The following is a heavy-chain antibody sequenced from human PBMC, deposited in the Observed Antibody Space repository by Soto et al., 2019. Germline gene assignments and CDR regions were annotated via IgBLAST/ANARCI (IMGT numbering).Heavy chain of an antibody. CDR2: IIPIFGTA. D-gene: IGHD6-13*01. V-gene: IGHV1-69*06. Sequence: QVQLVQSGAEVKKPGSSVKVSCKASGGTFSSYAISWVRQAPGQGLEWMGGIIPIFGTANYAQKFQGRVTITADKSTSTAYMELSSLRFEDTAVYYCARLNVAAAVLKGWFDPWGQGTLVTVSS. CDR3: ARLNVAAAVLKGWFDP. J-gene: IGHJ5*02. CDR1: GGTFSSYA.